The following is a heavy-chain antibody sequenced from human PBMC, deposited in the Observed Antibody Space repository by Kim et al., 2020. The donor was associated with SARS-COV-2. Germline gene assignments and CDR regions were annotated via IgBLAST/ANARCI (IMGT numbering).Heavy chain of an antibody. V-gene: IGHV3-48*04. CDR3: ARGCGSGGHGFDY. CDR2: ISSSSSAI. CDR1: GFTFRDYS. J-gene: IGHJ4*02. D-gene: IGHD6-19*01. Sequence: GGSLRLSCTASGFTFRDYSMSWVRQAPGKGLEWVSYISSSSSAIYYADSVKGRFTISRDNAKNSLYLQMNRLRAEDTAVYYCARGCGSGGHGFDYWGQGPLVTVPS.